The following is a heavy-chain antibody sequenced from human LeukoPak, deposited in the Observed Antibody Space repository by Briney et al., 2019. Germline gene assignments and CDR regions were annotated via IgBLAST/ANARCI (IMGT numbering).Heavy chain of an antibody. J-gene: IGHJ4*02. CDR2: IWYDGSNK. Sequence: GGALRLSCAASGFTFSSYGMHWVRQAPGKGLERVAVIWYDGSNKYYADSVKGRFTISRDNSKNTLYLQMNSLRAEDTAVYSCARVRLDSGTYSLYYWGQGTLVTVSS. V-gene: IGHV3-33*01. CDR1: GFTFSSYG. CDR3: ARVRLDSGTYSLYY. D-gene: IGHD3-10*01.